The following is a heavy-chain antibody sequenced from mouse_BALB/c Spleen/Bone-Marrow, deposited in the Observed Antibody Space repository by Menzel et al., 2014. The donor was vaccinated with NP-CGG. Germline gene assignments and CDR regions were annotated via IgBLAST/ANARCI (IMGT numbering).Heavy chain of an antibody. J-gene: IGHJ3*01. CDR3: ARGNDYGYVCFAD. Sequence: QVQLQQSGAELAKPGVSVKLSCKASGYTFTSYWMHWVKQRPGQGLEWIGYINPSTGYTEYNQKFKDKATLHAEKYSSTSHKQLSILTSEDAAVYCGARGNDYGYVCFADWGPGTLVTVSA. CDR1: GYTFTSYW. V-gene: IGHV1-7*01. CDR2: INPSTGYT. D-gene: IGHD2-2*01.